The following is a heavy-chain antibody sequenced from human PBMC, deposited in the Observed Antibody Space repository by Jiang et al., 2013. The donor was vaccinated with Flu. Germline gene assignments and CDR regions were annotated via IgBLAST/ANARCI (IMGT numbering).Heavy chain of an antibody. V-gene: IGHV4-34*01. CDR3: ARRPSSSWFQPKYNWFDP. D-gene: IGHD6-13*01. J-gene: IGHJ5*02. CDR2: INHSGST. CDR1: GGSFSGYY. Sequence: LLKPSETLSLTCAVYGGSFSGYYWSWIRQPPGKGLEWIGEINHSGSTNYNPSLKSRVTISVDTSKNQFSLKLSSVTAADTAVYYCARRPSSSWFQPKYNWFDPWGQGTLVTVSS.